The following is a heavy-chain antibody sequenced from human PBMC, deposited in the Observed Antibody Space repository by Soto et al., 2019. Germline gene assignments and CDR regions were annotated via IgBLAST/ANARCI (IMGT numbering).Heavy chain of an antibody. D-gene: IGHD6-13*01. CDR1: GSTFINYG. CDR3: AKDAPPKQQLDGRIDY. CDR2: ISYDGSNK. J-gene: IGHJ4*02. V-gene: IGHV3-30*18. Sequence: QVQLVESGGAVAHLGRPRRLPWAAPGSTFINYGRHGAAQAPGRGLGGGAVISYDGSNKYNADPVKGRFTISRDNSKNTLYLQMNSLRPEDTAVYYCAKDAPPKQQLDGRIDYWGQGTLVTVSS.